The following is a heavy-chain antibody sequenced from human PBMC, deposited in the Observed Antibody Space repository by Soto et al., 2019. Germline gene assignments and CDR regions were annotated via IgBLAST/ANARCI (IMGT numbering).Heavy chain of an antibody. Sequence: EVQLLESGGGLVQPGGSLRLSCAVSGFSFSSYSMSWVRQAPGKGLEWVSAITDDGETTYYADSVKGRFTISRDNSKNTLYLQMNSLRAEDTAVYYCAKVYQQWLVHFDYWGQGTLVTFSS. CDR1: GFSFSSYS. CDR3: AKVYQQWLVHFDY. D-gene: IGHD6-19*01. CDR2: ITDDGETT. J-gene: IGHJ4*02. V-gene: IGHV3-23*01.